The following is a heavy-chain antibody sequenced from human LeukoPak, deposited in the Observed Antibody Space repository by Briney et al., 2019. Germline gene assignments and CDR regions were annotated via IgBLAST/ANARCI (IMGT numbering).Heavy chain of an antibody. V-gene: IGHV3-23*01. CDR2: LSNSGGIT. D-gene: IGHD6-19*01. J-gene: IGHJ4*02. Sequence: GGSLRLSCAASGSTLSSYAMSWVRQAPGKGLEWVSSLSNSGGITDYADFVKGRFTISRDNSKNTLWLQINNLRAEDTALYYCARDYTSGWYWDYWGQGTLVTVSS. CDR3: ARDYTSGWYWDY. CDR1: GSTLSSYA.